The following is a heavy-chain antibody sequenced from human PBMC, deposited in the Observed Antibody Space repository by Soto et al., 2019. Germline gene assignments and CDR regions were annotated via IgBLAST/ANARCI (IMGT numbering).Heavy chain of an antibody. D-gene: IGHD3-22*01. CDR1: GVSISSGYYY. CDR3: ARGYYYASSGYSNPLHYYSYGTDV. CDR2: IYYSGST. Sequence: SETLSLTCTVSGVSISSGYYYWSWIRHPPGKGLEWIGYIYYSGSTYYNPSLKSRVTISVDTSKNQFSLKLSSVTAADTAVYYCARGYYYASSGYSNPLHYYSYGTDVWVHGTTFTVS. J-gene: IGHJ6*02. V-gene: IGHV4-30-4*01.